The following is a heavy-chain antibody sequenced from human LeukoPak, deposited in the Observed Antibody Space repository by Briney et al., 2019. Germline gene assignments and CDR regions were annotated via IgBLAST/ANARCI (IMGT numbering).Heavy chain of an antibody. D-gene: IGHD3-9*01. Sequence: ASVKVSCKASGYTFTGYYMHWVRQAPGQGLEWMGWINTNTGNPTYAQGFTGRFVFSLDTSVSTAYLQISSLKAEDTAVYYCAREGLGGKRYFDWLRRLGAFDIWGQGTMVTVSS. J-gene: IGHJ3*02. CDR1: GYTFTGYY. CDR3: AREGLGGKRYFDWLRRLGAFDI. V-gene: IGHV7-4-1*02. CDR2: INTNTGNP.